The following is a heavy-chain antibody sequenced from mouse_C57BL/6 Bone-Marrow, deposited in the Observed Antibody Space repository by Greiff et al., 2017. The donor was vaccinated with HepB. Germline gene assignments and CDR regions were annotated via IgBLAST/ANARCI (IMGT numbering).Heavy chain of an antibody. CDR2: IYPRSGNT. D-gene: IGHD2-5*01. CDR1: GYTFTSYG. J-gene: IGHJ4*01. V-gene: IGHV1-81*01. CDR3: ARSNLYAMDY. Sequence: QVHVKQSGAELARPGASVKLSCKASGYTFTSYGISWVKQRTGQGLEWIGEIYPRSGNTYYNEKFKGKATLTADKSSSTAYMELRSLTSEDSAVYFCARSNLYAMDYWGQGTSVTVSS.